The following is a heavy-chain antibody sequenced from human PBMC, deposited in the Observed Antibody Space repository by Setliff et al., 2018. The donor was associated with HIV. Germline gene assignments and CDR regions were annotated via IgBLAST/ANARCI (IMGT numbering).Heavy chain of an antibody. CDR2: NNRSGGTT. CDR1: GYTFTSYS. D-gene: IGHD6-19*01. CDR3: AGDRTDRSGWYGYFEY. J-gene: IGHJ4*01. Sequence: ASVKVSCKASGYTFTSYSMHWVRPAPGQGLEWMGINNRSGGTTNYAQKFQGRVTMTRDTSTSTAYMEVSSLISDDTAVYYCAGDRTDRSGWYGYFEYWGQGTLVTVSS. V-gene: IGHV1-46*01.